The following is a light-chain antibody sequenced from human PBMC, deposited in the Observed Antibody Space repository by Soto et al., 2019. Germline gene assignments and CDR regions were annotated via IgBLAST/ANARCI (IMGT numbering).Light chain of an antibody. V-gene: IGKV3-15*01. Sequence: EIVMTQSPATLSVSPGERATLSCRASQSVSSNLAWYQQKPGQAPRLLIYGASTRATVIPARFSGSGSVTEFTLTISGLQSEDFAVYYCQQYNNWPQTFGQGTKVEI. CDR1: QSVSSN. J-gene: IGKJ1*01. CDR3: QQYNNWPQT. CDR2: GAS.